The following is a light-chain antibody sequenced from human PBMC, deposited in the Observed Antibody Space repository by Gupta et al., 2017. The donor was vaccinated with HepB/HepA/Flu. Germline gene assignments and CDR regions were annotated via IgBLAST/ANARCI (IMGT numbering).Light chain of an antibody. V-gene: IGKV3-20*01. CDR3: QQDDNSPNS. Sequence: EIVLTQSPGTMSLFAGETATLSCRASQRLSTYSLAWYQQRPGQAPRLLTYGDSKRASGIPDRFNGSGFGSDFSLTIRRLESEDFAVYFCQQDDNSPNSFGRGTMVEIK. CDR2: GDS. J-gene: IGKJ4*02. CDR1: QRLSTYS.